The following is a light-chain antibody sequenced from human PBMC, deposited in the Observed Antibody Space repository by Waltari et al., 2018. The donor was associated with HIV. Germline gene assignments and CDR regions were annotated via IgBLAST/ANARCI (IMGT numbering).Light chain of an antibody. J-gene: IGLJ3*02. CDR1: GSDHSKD. CDR2: EVT. Sequence: QSALAQPASVSGSPGQPITISCTGVGSDHSKDVSWYQHRPGEAPKVIIYEVTNRPSGVSHRFSGSKSGNTASLTISGLQSEDEADYFCTSYISSATPEFGGGTRLTVL. V-gene: IGLV2-14*01. CDR3: TSYISSATPE.